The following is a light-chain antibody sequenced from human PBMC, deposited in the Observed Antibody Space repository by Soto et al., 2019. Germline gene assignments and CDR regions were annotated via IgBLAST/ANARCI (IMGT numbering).Light chain of an antibody. Sequence: DIVMTQSPDSLAVSLGGAATINCRSSQSLLYSSNDKNYLAWYRQKPRQPPELLIYWAYTRESGVPGRYSGSGSGTDFTLTISSLRADDVAIYYCQQYYESPLTFGGGTTVEIK. V-gene: IGKV4-1*01. CDR2: WAY. J-gene: IGKJ4*01. CDR1: QSLLYSSNDKNY. CDR3: QQYYESPLT.